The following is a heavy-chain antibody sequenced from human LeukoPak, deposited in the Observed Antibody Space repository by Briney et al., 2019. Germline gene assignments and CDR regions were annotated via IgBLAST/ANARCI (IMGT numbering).Heavy chain of an antibody. CDR2: VSTGGDVT. J-gene: IGHJ5*02. D-gene: IGHD1-26*01. CDR3: AKDDGVGGSKNWFDP. V-gene: IGHV3-23*01. CDR1: GFTFNRYG. Sequence: GGSLRLPCAASGFTFNRYGMSWVRQAPGKGLEWVSVVSTGGDVTYYADSVKGRFTISRDNSKNIVYLEMNSLRAEDTAVYYCAKDDGVGGSKNWFDPWGQGTLVTVSS.